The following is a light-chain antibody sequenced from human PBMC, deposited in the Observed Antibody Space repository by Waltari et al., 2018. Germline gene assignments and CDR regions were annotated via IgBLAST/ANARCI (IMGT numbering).Light chain of an antibody. J-gene: IGKJ1*01. CDR2: GAS. V-gene: IGKV3-15*01. Sequence: EIVMTQSPATLSVSPGERATPSYRASQSVSSNLAWYQQKPGQAPRLLIYGASTRATGIPARFSGSGSGTEFTLTISSLQSEDFVVYYCQQYNNWPKTFGQGTKVEIK. CDR3: QQYNNWPKT. CDR1: QSVSSN.